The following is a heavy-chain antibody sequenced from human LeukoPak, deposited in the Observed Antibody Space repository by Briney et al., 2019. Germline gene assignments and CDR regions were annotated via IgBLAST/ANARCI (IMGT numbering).Heavy chain of an antibody. V-gene: IGHV4-59*12. Sequence: SETLSLTCTVSGDSFRSYYWSWIRQPPGKGLEGMGYIYYSGSTNYNPSLKSRVTISVDTSKNQFSLKLSSVTAADTAVYYCARGHSPVTTKVSYFQHWGQGTLVTVSS. CDR1: GDSFRSYY. J-gene: IGHJ1*01. CDR3: ARGHSPVTTKVSYFQH. D-gene: IGHD4-17*01. CDR2: IYYSGST.